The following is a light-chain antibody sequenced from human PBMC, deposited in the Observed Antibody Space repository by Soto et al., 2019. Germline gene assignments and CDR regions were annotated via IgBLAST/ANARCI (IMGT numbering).Light chain of an antibody. Sequence: DTVSPPSPCTLSLSPVESAPLSCRASQSVSSNLAWYQQKPGRAPRILIYAASTRATGVPARFSGGGSGTDFTLTVRSLEPEEFAVDDCKQRSNWITGGQWTRLEI. CDR3: KQRSNWIT. CDR1: QSVSSN. CDR2: AAS. J-gene: IGKJ5*01. V-gene: IGKV3-11*01.